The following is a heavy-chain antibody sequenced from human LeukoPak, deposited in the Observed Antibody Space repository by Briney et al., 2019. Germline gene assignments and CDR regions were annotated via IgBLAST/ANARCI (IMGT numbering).Heavy chain of an antibody. J-gene: IGHJ3*02. Sequence: ASVKVSCKASGYTFSSYGISWVRQAPGQRLEWMGWISAYNGNTNYAQKFQGRVTMITDTSTSTAYMELRSLRSDDTAVYYCARDGFFGSGIVGAFDIWGQGTLVTVSS. D-gene: IGHD3-10*01. CDR1: GYTFSSYG. V-gene: IGHV1-18*01. CDR3: ARDGFFGSGIVGAFDI. CDR2: ISAYNGNT.